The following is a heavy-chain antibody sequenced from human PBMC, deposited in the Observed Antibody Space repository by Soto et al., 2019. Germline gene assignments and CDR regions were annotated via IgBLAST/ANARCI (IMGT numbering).Heavy chain of an antibody. CDR3: ARGEDSSNWYPFDY. J-gene: IGHJ4*02. Sequence: PSETQSLTCTVSGASISSGPYYWSWIRQYPEKGLEWIGYIYHSGSTYYRSSLKSRVAMSIDTSKNQFSLKLSSVTAADTAVYYCARGEDSSNWYPFDYWGQGRLVTVSS. V-gene: IGHV4-31*03. CDR1: GASISSGPYY. D-gene: IGHD6-13*01. CDR2: IYHSGST.